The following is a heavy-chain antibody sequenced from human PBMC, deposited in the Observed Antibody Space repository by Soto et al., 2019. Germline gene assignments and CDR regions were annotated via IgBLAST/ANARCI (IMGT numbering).Heavy chain of an antibody. CDR3: AADTPHYYDSSGYYYYGLDV. V-gene: IGHV1-58*01. CDR2: IVVGSGNT. CDR1: GFTFTSSA. J-gene: IGHJ6*02. Sequence: SVKVSCKASGFTFTSSAVQWVRQARGQRLEWIGWIVVGSGNTNYAQKFQERVTITRDMSTSTAYMELSSLRSEDTAVYYCAADTPHYYDSSGYYYYGLDVWGQGTTVTVSS. D-gene: IGHD3-22*01.